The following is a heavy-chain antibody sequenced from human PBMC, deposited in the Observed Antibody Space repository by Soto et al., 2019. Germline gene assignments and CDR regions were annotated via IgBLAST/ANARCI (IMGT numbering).Heavy chain of an antibody. CDR1: GGSISSSKW. Sequence: QVQLQESGPGLVKPSGTLSLTCAVSGGSISSSKWWRWVRQPPGKGLEWIGEIYHSGSTNYNPSLKSRVTISVDKSKNHFSLKLPSVTAADTAVYYCATSTVVTRRDFDYWGQGTLVTVSS. CDR3: ATSTVVTRRDFDY. J-gene: IGHJ4*02. D-gene: IGHD2-21*02. V-gene: IGHV4-4*02. CDR2: IYHSGST.